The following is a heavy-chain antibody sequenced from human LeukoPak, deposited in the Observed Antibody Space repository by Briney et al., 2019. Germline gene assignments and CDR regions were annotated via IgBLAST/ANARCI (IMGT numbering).Heavy chain of an antibody. CDR1: GDSFSYFY. CDR2: INHSGST. CDR3: ATDLRNWFDP. Sequence: SETLSLTCTVSGDSFSYFYWSWIRQPPGKGLEWIGEINHSGSTNYNPSLKSRVTISVDTSKNQFSLKLSSVTAADTAVYYCATDLRNWFDPWGQGTLVTVSS. V-gene: IGHV4-34*01. J-gene: IGHJ5*02.